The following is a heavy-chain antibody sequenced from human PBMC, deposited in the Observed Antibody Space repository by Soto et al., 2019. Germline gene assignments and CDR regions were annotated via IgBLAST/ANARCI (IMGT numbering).Heavy chain of an antibody. CDR3: ARSPPGTAMVIVAY. V-gene: IGHV4-39*01. J-gene: IGHJ4*01. D-gene: IGHD5-18*01. CDR1: GGSISSSSYY. CDR2: IYYSGST. Sequence: PSETLSLTCTVSGGSISSSSYYWGWIRQPPGKGLEWIGSIYYSGSTYYNPSLKSRVTISVDTSKNQFSLKLSSVTAADTAVYYCARSPPGTAMVIVAYWGDGILVTVPQ.